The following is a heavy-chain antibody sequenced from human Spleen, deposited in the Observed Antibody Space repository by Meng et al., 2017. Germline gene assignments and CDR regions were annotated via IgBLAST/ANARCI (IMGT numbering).Heavy chain of an antibody. V-gene: IGHV4-39*01. CDR2: IGHSGIT. CDR1: GGSISTSGSY. J-gene: IGHJ5*02. CDR3: VRSSGWVRTGFDP. D-gene: IGHD6-19*01. Sequence: QPQRQESGPGLVKPSGALSPPCRVSGGSISTSGSYWGWIRQPPGKGLEWIGSIGHSGITYYTPSLKSRVTVSIDTSKSQFSLKLTSVTAADTAVYYCVRSSGWVRTGFDPWGQGTLVTVSS.